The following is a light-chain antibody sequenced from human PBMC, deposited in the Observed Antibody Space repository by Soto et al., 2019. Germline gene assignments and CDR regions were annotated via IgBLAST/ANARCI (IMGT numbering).Light chain of an antibody. J-gene: IGLJ2*01. Sequence: QSALTQPGSVSGSPGQSITISCTGTSSDIGSYNLVSWYQQHPGKAPKLIIYDVSSRPSGVSDRFSGSKSGNTASLTISGLQAEGEADYYCSSYATNYTPVFGGGTKLT. CDR2: DVS. CDR3: SSYATNYTPV. V-gene: IGLV2-14*02. CDR1: SSDIGSYNL.